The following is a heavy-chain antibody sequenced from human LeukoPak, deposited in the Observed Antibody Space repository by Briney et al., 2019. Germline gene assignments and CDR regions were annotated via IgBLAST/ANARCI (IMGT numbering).Heavy chain of an antibody. V-gene: IGHV3-23*01. Sequence: PGGSLRLSCAASGFTFSSYSMNWVRQAPGKGLEWVSVISGSGGSIYYADSVKGRFTISRDNSKNTLYLQMNSLRAEDTAIYYCAKEGGTYDFFGGFFDYWGQGILVTVSS. CDR1: GFTFSSYS. CDR2: ISGSGGSI. CDR3: AKEGGTYDFFGGFFDY. D-gene: IGHD3-3*01. J-gene: IGHJ4*02.